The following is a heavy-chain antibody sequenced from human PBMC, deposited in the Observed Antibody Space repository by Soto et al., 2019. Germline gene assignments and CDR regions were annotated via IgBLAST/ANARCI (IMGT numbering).Heavy chain of an antibody. CDR1: GLSFSHVW. Sequence: EVQLVESGGGLVKPGGSLRLSCAASGLSFSHVWMNWVRQAPGKGLEWVGRIKSKTSGGTTDHATPVKGRFTISSDDSKNTLYLEMNSLRSEDTAVYYCATVAPYYDVLDSWGQGALVTVAS. D-gene: IGHD3-9*01. V-gene: IGHV3-15*07. CDR3: ATVAPYYDVLDS. J-gene: IGHJ5*01. CDR2: IKSKTSGGTT.